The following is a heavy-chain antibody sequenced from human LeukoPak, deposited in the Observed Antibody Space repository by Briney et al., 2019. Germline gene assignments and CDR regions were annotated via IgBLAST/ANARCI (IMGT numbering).Heavy chain of an antibody. V-gene: IGHV4-34*01. CDR3: ARVRGSYYGVRAFDI. D-gene: IGHD1-26*01. CDR2: INHSGST. CDR1: GGSFSGYY. J-gene: IGHJ3*02. Sequence: SETLSLTCAVYGGSFSGYYWSWIRQPPGKGLEWIGEINHSGSTNYNPTLKSRVTISVDTSKNQFSLKLSSVTAADTAVYYCARVRGSYYGVRAFDIWGQGRTVTVSS.